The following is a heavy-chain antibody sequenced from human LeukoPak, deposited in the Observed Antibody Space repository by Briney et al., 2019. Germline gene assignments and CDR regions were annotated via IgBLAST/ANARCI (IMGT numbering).Heavy chain of an antibody. V-gene: IGHV3-66*04. CDR3: ARHYYDSSSYYPDAFDI. J-gene: IGHJ3*02. CDR2: IYSGGST. D-gene: IGHD3-22*01. CDR1: GFTVSSNY. Sequence: GGSLRLSCAASGFTVSSNYMSWVRQAPGKGLEWVPVIYSGGSTYYADSVKGRFTISRDNSKNTLYLQMNSLRAEDTAVYYCARHYYDSSSYYPDAFDIWGQGTMVTVSS.